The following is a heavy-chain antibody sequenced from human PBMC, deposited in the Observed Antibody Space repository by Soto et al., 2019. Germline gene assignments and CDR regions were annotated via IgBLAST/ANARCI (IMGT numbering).Heavy chain of an antibody. J-gene: IGHJ2*01. CDR2: ISTSGIDT. CDR1: GFTFSSYA. CDR3: AKKYTSSQGYFDL. D-gene: IGHD6-13*01. V-gene: IGHV3-23*01. Sequence: EVQLLESGGDLVQPGGSLRLSCAASGFTFSSYAMTWVRQAPGKGLEWVSSISTSGIDTFYADSVKGRFTMSRDNSGNTLYLQMNSLRAEDTALYYGAKKYTSSQGYFDLWGRGTLVTVSS.